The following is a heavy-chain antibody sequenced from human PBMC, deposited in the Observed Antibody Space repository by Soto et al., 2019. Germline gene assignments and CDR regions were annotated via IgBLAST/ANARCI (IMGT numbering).Heavy chain of an antibody. D-gene: IGHD3-16*01. CDR2: INTYNGNT. J-gene: IGHJ6*02. Sequence: QVQLVQSGAEVKNPGASVKVSCKASGYTFTRYGIGWARQAPGQGLEWMGWINTYNGNTNYAQNVNGRVTLTTDTSTSTAYMELRRLRSNATAIYYCAMVDVYVTPSPQDVWGQGTTVIVSS. CDR3: AMVDVYVTPSPQDV. CDR1: GYTFTRYG. V-gene: IGHV1-18*01.